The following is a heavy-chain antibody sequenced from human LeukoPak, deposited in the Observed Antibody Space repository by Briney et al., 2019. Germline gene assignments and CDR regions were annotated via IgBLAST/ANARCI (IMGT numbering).Heavy chain of an antibody. CDR3: ARGRVAMVRAPGW. CDR2: INHSGST. D-gene: IGHD3-10*01. J-gene: IGHJ4*02. CDR1: GGSFSGYY. V-gene: IGHV4-34*01. Sequence: SETLSLTCAVYGGSFSGYYWSWIRQPPGKGLEWMGEINHSGSTNYNPYLKSRVTISVDTSKNQFSQKRSDVTAADAAVYYCARGRVAMVRAPGWWCQGTLVTVSS.